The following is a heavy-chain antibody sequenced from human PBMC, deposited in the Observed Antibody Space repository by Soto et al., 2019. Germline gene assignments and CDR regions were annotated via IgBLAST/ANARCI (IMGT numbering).Heavy chain of an antibody. J-gene: IGHJ4*02. CDR1: GGSISSSSYY. Sequence: SETLSLTCTVSGGSISSSSYYWGWIRQPPGKGLEWIGSIYYSGSTYYNPSLKSRVTISVDTSKNQFSLKLSSVTAADTAVYYCARPGSSSRYGFDYWGQGTLVTVSS. V-gene: IGHV4-39*01. CDR2: IYYSGST. CDR3: ARPGSSSRYGFDY. D-gene: IGHD6-13*01.